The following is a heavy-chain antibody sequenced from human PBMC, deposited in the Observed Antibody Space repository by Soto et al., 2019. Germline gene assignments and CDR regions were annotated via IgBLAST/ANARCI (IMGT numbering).Heavy chain of an antibody. J-gene: IGHJ4*02. Sequence: PSETLSLTCAVYGGSFSGYYWSWIRQPPGKGLEWIGEINHSGSTNYNPSLKSRVTISVDTSKNQFSLKLSAVTAADTAVYYCAREGRLWFGGMQYGGQGTLVTVSS. V-gene: IGHV4-34*01. CDR2: INHSGST. D-gene: IGHD3-10*01. CDR3: AREGRLWFGGMQY. CDR1: GGSFSGYY.